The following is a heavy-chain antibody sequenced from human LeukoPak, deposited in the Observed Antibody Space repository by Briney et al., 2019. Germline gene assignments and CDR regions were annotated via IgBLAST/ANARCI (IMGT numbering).Heavy chain of an antibody. Sequence: SETLSLTCGVYGGSFSDYYWTWIRQPPGKGLEWIGEIHHSGSTNYNPSLKSRVTISVDTSKEQFSLTLRSVTAADTAVYYCASMGGGSGSYPRFAPWGQGTLVIVSS. D-gene: IGHD3-10*01. CDR2: IHHSGST. CDR1: GGSFSDYY. V-gene: IGHV4-34*01. CDR3: ASMGGGSGSYPRFAP. J-gene: IGHJ5*02.